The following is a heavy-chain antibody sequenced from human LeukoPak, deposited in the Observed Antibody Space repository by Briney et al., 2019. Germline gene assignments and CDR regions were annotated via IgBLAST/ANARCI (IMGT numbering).Heavy chain of an antibody. CDR1: GGSISSSSYY. J-gene: IGHJ3*02. Sequence: SETLSLTCTVSGGSISSSSYYWGWIRQPPGKGLEWIGSIYYSGSTYYNPSLKSRVTISVDTSKNQFSLKLSSVTAADTAVYYCARVADGGSYSAAFDIWGQGTMVTVSS. CDR2: IYYSGST. D-gene: IGHD1-26*01. CDR3: ARVADGGSYSAAFDI. V-gene: IGHV4-39*07.